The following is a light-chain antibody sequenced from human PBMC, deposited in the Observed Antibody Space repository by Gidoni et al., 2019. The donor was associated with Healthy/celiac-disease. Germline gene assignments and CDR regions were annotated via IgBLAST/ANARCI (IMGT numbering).Light chain of an antibody. CDR1: SSDVGSYNL. V-gene: IGLV2-23*01. CDR2: EGS. Sequence: QSALTQPASVSGSPGQSITISCTGTSSDVGSYNLVSWYQQHPGKAPKLMIYEGSKRPSGVSNRFPGSKSGNTASLTISGLQAEDEADYYCCSYAGSSSWVFGGGTKLT. J-gene: IGLJ3*02. CDR3: CSYAGSSSWV.